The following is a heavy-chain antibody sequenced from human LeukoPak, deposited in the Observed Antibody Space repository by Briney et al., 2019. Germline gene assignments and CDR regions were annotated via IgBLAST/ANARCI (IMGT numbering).Heavy chain of an antibody. CDR2: ISYDGSNK. CDR3: AKGDGGGSYHYFAY. V-gene: IGHV3-30*18. CDR1: GFTFSSYG. Sequence: GGSLRLSCAASGFTFSSYGMHWVRQAPGKGLEWVAVISYDGSNKYYADSVKGRFTISRDNSKNTLYLQMNSLRAEDTAVYYWAKGDGGGSYHYFAYWGQGTLVTVSS. D-gene: IGHD1-26*01. J-gene: IGHJ4*02.